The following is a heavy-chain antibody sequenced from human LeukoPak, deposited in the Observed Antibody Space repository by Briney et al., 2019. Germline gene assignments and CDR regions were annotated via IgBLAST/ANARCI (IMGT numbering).Heavy chain of an antibody. CDR2: ISGSGGST. J-gene: IGHJ3*02. Sequence: GGSLRLSCAASGFTFSSYAMSWVRQAPGKGLEWVLAISGSGGSTYYADSVKGRFTIYRDNSKNTLYLQMNSLRAEDTAVYYCAKDFGDSHAFDIWGQGTMVTVSS. V-gene: IGHV3-23*01. CDR3: AKDFGDSHAFDI. CDR1: GFTFSSYA. D-gene: IGHD4-17*01.